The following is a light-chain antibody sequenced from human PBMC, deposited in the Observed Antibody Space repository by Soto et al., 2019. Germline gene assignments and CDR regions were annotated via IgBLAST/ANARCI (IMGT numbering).Light chain of an antibody. J-gene: IGKJ3*01. CDR2: ATS. CDR3: LQDYGYSRT. V-gene: IGKV1-6*01. CDR1: QDISSE. Sequence: IQMTQSPSSLSASVGDRVTLTCRASQDISSELSWYQQKSGRAPKLLIYATSTVESGVPSRFSGSGSGTDFTLTINSLQPEDFAIYYCLQDYGYSRTFGPGTKVEIK.